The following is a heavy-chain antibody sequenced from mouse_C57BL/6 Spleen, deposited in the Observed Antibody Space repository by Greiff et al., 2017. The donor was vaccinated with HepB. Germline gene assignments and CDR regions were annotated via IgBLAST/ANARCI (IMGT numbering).Heavy chain of an antibody. Sequence: EVKLVESVAELVRPGASVKLSCTASGFNIKNTYMHWVKQRPEQGLEWIGRIDPANGNTKYAPKFQGKATITADTSSNTAYLQLSSLTSEDTAIYYCAFIYDGYSYYFDYWGQGTTLTVSS. CDR3: AFIYDGYSYYFDY. CDR2: IDPANGNT. D-gene: IGHD2-3*01. V-gene: IGHV14-3*01. CDR1: GFNIKNTY. J-gene: IGHJ2*01.